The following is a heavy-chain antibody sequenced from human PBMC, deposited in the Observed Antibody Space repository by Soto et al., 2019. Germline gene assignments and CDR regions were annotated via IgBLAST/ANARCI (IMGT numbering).Heavy chain of an antibody. CDR1: GGSFSGYY. J-gene: IGHJ6*02. V-gene: IGHV4-34*01. Sequence: SETLSLTCAVYGGSFSGYYWSRIRQPPGKGLEWIGEINHSGSTNYNPSLKSRVTISVDTSKNQFSLKLSSVTAADTAVYYCARVSGLRFLEWLPRANYYYYYGMDVWGQGTTVPVSS. D-gene: IGHD3-3*01. CDR2: INHSGST. CDR3: ARVSGLRFLEWLPRANYYYYYGMDV.